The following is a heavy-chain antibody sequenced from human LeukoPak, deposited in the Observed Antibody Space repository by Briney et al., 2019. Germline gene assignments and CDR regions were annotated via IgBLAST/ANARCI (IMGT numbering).Heavy chain of an antibody. Sequence: SETLSVTFAASGYSLSSGYYWGWIRQPPGEGLEWSGSNYHIGRTYYNPSLKSRVTISVDTSKNQFSLKLSSVTAADTAVNYCARTPTTVVTYYFDYWGQGTLVTVSS. CDR1: GYSLSSGYY. CDR2: NYHIGRT. D-gene: IGHD4-23*01. J-gene: IGHJ4*02. V-gene: IGHV4-38-2*01. CDR3: ARTPTTVVTYYFDY.